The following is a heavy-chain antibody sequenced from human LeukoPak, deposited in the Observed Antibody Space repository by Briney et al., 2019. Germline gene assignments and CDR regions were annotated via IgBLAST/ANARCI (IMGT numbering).Heavy chain of an antibody. CDR3: AKDSRTYFYGSGSFSLPKRPLGYFDH. J-gene: IGHJ4*02. Sequence: GGSLRLSCAASGFTFSSYWMHWVRQAPGKGLVWVSRIQTDGSSTNYADSVKGRFTISRDNSKNTLFLQMSSLSAEDTAVYYCAKDSRTYFYGSGSFSLPKRPLGYFDHWGQGTLVTVSA. V-gene: IGHV3-74*01. CDR1: GFTFSSYW. CDR2: IQTDGSST. D-gene: IGHD3-10*01.